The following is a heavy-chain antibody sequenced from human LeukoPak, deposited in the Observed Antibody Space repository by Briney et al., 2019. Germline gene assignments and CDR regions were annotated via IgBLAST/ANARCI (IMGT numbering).Heavy chain of an antibody. Sequence: GGSLRLSCAASGFTFDAYAMHWVRQAPGKGLEWVSGISWNGGGMGYAVSVKGRFTISRDNAKNSLYLQMNSLRDEDTALYYCAKDITGGRSSPYFDSWGQGTLVTVSS. D-gene: IGHD6-6*01. CDR3: AKDITGGRSSPYFDS. J-gene: IGHJ4*02. V-gene: IGHV3-9*01. CDR1: GFTFDAYA. CDR2: ISWNGGGM.